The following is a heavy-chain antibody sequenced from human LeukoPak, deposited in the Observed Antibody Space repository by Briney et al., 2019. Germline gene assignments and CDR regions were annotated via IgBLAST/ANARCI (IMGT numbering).Heavy chain of an antibody. V-gene: IGHV3-30*04. CDR2: ISYDGSNK. CDR1: GFTFSSYA. J-gene: IGHJ4*02. CDR3: ARVVGCSSTSCYYFDY. Sequence: GRSLRLSCAASGFTFSSYAMHWVRQAPGKGLEWVAVISYDGSNKYYADSVKGRFTISRDNSKNTLYLQMNSLRAEDTAVYYCARVVGCSSTSCYYFDYWGQGTLVTVSS. D-gene: IGHD2-2*01.